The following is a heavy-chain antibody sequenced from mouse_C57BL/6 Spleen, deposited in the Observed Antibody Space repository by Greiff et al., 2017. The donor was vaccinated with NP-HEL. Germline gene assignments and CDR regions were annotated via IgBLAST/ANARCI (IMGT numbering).Heavy chain of an antibody. CDR3: ARSRDYYGSSYDAMDD. CDR2: INPSSGYT. Sequence: QVQLQQSGAELARPGASVKMSCKASGYTFTSYTMHWVKQRPGQGLEWIGYINPSSGYTKYNQKFKDKATLTADKSSSTAYMQLSSLTSEDSAVYYCARSRDYYGSSYDAMDDWGQGTSVTVSS. V-gene: IGHV1-4*01. D-gene: IGHD1-1*01. CDR1: GYTFTSYT. J-gene: IGHJ4*01.